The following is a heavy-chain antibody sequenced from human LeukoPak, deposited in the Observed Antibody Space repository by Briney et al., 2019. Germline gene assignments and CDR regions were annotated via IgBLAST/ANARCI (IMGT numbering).Heavy chain of an antibody. CDR3: ARAFLPFDY. J-gene: IGHJ4*02. D-gene: IGHD2/OR15-2a*01. CDR1: GGSISSSSYY. V-gene: IGHV4-39*01. Sequence: SETLSLTCTVSGGSISSSSYYWGWIRQPPGKGLEWIGSIYYSGSTYYNPSVKSRVTISVDTSKNQFSLKLSSVTAADTAVYYCARAFLPFDYWGQGTLVTVSS. CDR2: IYYSGST.